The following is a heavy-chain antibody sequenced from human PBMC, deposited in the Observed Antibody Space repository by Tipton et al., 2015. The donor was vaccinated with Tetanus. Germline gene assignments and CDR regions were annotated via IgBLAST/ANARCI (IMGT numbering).Heavy chain of an antibody. CDR1: GGSVTNYY. J-gene: IGHJ4*02. D-gene: IGHD7-27*01. V-gene: IGHV4-59*02. CDR2: IYSSGAS. Sequence: TLSLTCSVSGGSVTNYYWSWIRQPPGKGLEWIGYIYSSGASNYSPSFNPSLKSRLTISADTSKNQVSLKLSSVTAADTAVYYCARIRQVGKPGPFFDYWGQGTLVTVSS. CDR3: ARIRQVGKPGPFFDY.